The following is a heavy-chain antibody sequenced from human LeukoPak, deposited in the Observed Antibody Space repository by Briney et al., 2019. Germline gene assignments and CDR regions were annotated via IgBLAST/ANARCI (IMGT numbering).Heavy chain of an antibody. D-gene: IGHD1-1*01. CDR1: GYTFTDYY. J-gene: IGHJ5*02. V-gene: IGHV1-2*06. CDR3: APRSTTTGTTGLDP. CDR2: INPKSGGT. Sequence: ASVKVSCKASGYTFTDYYLHWVRQAPGQGLEWMGRINPKSGGTNYAQKFQGRVTMTTDTSITTAYMELSRLTSDDTAVYYCAPRSTTTGTTGLDPWGQGTLVTVSS.